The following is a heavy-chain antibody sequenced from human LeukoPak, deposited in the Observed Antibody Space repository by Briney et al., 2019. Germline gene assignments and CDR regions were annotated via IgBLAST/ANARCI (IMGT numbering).Heavy chain of an antibody. D-gene: IGHD2-15*01. CDR1: GFTFDDYG. CDR3: ARGGDIVVVVAATLSWYSDL. V-gene: IGHV3-20*04. J-gene: IGHJ2*01. CDR2: INWNGGST. Sequence: GGSLRLSCAASGFTFDDYGMSWVRQVPGKGLEWVSGINWNGGSTGNADSVKGRFTISRDNAKNSLYLQMNSLRGEDTALYYCARGGDIVVVVAATLSWYSDLWGRGTLVTVSS.